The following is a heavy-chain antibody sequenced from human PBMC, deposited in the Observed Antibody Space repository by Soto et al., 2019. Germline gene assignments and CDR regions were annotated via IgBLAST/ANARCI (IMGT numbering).Heavy chain of an antibody. D-gene: IGHD6-19*01. V-gene: IGHV3-15*01. CDR3: STDAVAVAGAEIDY. CDR2: IKSKAEGGTT. J-gene: IGHJ4*02. CDR1: GFTLSNAW. Sequence: EVQLVESGGGLVKPGGSLRLSCAASGFTLSNAWMSWVRQAPGKGLEWVGRIKSKAEGGTTDHAAPGKVRFTISIADSKNTLYLQMNRLKTEDTAVYYCSTDAVAVAGAEIDYWGQGTLVTVSS.